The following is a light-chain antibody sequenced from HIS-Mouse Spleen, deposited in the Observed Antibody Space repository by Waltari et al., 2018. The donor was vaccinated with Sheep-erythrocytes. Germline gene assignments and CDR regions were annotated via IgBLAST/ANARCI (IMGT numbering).Light chain of an antibody. Sequence: QSALTQPRSVSWSPGQSVTISCTGTRSDVRGYNYVSWYQQHPGKAPKLMIYDVSKRPSGVPDRFSGSKSGNTASLTISGLQAEDEADYYCCSYAGSYNHVFATGTKVTVL. V-gene: IGLV2-11*01. CDR3: CSYAGSYNHV. CDR1: RSDVRGYNY. CDR2: DVS. J-gene: IGLJ1*01.